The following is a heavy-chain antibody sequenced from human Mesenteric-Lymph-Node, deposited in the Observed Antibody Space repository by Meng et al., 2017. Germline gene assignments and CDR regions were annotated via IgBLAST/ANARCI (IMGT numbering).Heavy chain of an antibody. J-gene: IGHJ2*01. Sequence: QVQLQRSGPGLVKPSQTLSLTCTVSGGSISSSNYYWSWIRQPPGKGLEWSGHIYNSGSTYYNPSLKSRITISVDTSKNQFSLKLSSVTAADTAVYYCARGQKGYFDLWGRGTLVTVSS. CDR1: GGSISSSNYY. CDR2: IYNSGST. CDR3: ARGQKGYFDL. V-gene: IGHV4-30-4*01.